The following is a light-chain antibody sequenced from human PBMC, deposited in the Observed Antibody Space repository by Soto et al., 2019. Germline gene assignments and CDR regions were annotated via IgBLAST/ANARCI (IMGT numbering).Light chain of an antibody. CDR3: CSYAGSYTFV. CDR1: SSDVGVYNY. V-gene: IGLV2-11*01. Sequence: QSVLTQPRSVSGSPGQSVTISCTRTSSDVGVYNYVSWYQQYPGKAPKIMIYDVSKRPSGVPDRFSGSKSDNTASLTISGLQAEDEADYYCCSYAGSYTFVFGIGTKVTVL. CDR2: DVS. J-gene: IGLJ1*01.